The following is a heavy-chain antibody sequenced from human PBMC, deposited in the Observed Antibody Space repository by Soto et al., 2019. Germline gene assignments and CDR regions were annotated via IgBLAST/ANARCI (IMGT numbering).Heavy chain of an antibody. CDR2: IIPIFGTA. J-gene: IGHJ6*02. Sequence: QVQLVQSGAEVKKPGSSVKVSCKASVGTFSSYSISWVRQAPGQGLEWMGGIIPIFGTANYAQKFQGRVTITADKSTSTAYMELSSLRSEDTAVYYCASLWFGEQIYGMDVWGQGTTVTVSS. D-gene: IGHD3-10*01. CDR1: VGTFSSYS. CDR3: ASLWFGEQIYGMDV. V-gene: IGHV1-69*06.